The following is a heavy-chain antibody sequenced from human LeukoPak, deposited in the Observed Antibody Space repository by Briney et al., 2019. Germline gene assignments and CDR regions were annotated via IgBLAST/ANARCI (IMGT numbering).Heavy chain of an antibody. V-gene: IGHV4-4*07. CDR2: IYSSGTT. D-gene: IGHD5-12*01. CDR3: ASGSSGYDP. Sequence: SETLSLTYTVSGASISIYYWSWIRQPAGKGLEWIGRIYSSGTTIYNPSLKSRVTMSVDTSKNQFSLKLSSVTAADTAVYFCASGSSGYDPWGQGTLVTVSS. CDR1: GASISIYY. J-gene: IGHJ5*02.